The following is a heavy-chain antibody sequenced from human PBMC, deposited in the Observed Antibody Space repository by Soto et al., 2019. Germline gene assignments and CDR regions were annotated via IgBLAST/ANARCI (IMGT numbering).Heavy chain of an antibody. J-gene: IGHJ5*02. CDR3: AKDAIANDGIWLMDS. CDR1: GFMFSDYP. V-gene: IGHV3-23*01. D-gene: IGHD3-16*01. CDR2: LLRPGGSS. Sequence: PVGSLRLSCGASGFMFSDYPMIWARQAPGKELEWVSGLLRPGGSSYYADSVKGRFTISGDTSANTVYLQMDSLRAEDTAVYYCAKDAIANDGIWLMDSWGQGTVVNVSS.